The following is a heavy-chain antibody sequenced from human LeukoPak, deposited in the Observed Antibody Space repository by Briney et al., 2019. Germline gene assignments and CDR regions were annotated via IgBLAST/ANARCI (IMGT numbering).Heavy chain of an antibody. Sequence: VASVKVSCKDSGGTFSSYAISWVRQAPGQGLEWMGRIIPIFGTANYAQKFQGRVTITTDESTSTAYMELSSLRSEDTAVYYCARDRGRYCSSTSCPEVDYFDYWGQGTLVTASS. J-gene: IGHJ4*02. CDR3: ARDRGRYCSSTSCPEVDYFDY. V-gene: IGHV1-69*05. CDR1: GGTFSSYA. CDR2: IIPIFGTA. D-gene: IGHD2-2*01.